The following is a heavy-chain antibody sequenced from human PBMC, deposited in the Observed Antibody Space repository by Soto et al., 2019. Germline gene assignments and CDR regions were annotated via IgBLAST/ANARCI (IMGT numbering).Heavy chain of an antibody. Sequence: QVQLVQSGAEVKKPGSSVKVSCKASGGTFSNYAIYWVRQAPGQGLEWMGSLIPIFPSTNYAQKFQGRLTITADDSTNPAYMMLPSLRSDDTAVYYCARERPYTAAAYYYYGLDVWGQGTTVTVSS. D-gene: IGHD6-13*01. CDR3: ARERPYTAAAYYYYGLDV. CDR1: GGTFSNYA. CDR2: LIPIFPST. V-gene: IGHV1-69*18. J-gene: IGHJ6*02.